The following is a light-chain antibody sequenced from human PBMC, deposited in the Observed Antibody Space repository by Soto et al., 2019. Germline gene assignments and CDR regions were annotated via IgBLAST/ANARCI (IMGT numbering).Light chain of an antibody. J-gene: IGLJ3*02. CDR3: QSYDSSLSGWV. CDR2: GNS. CDR1: SSNIGAGYD. Sequence: QSVLTQPPSVSGAPGQRVTISCTGSSSNIGAGYDVHWYQQLLGTAPKLLIYGNSNRPSGVPDRFSGSKSGTSASLAITGLQAEDEADYSCQSYDSSLSGWVFGGGTKVTVL. V-gene: IGLV1-40*01.